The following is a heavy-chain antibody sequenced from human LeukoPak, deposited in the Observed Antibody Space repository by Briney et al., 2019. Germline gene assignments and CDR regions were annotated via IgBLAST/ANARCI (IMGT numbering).Heavy chain of an antibody. Sequence: SETLSLTCTVFGGSFSSGNYHWDWIRQPPGKGLEWIASIYYSGDTYYNPSLKSRVTISVDTSKNQFSLKLSSVTAADTAVYHCVRYCRSSDYYHFDHWGQGTLVTVSS. CDR2: IYYSGDT. CDR3: VRYCRSSDYYHFDH. V-gene: IGHV4-39*01. D-gene: IGHD4-17*01. CDR1: GGSFSSGNYH. J-gene: IGHJ4*02.